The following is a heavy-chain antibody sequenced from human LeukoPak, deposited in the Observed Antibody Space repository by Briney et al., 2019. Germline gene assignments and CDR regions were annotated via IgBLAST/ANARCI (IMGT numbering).Heavy chain of an antibody. CDR3: AREYLYSSGWRDAFDI. J-gene: IGHJ3*02. V-gene: IGHV3-53*01. Sequence: PGGSLRLSCAAPGFTVSSNYMSWVRQAPGKGLEWVSVIYSGGSTYYADSVKGRFTISRDNSKNTLYLQMNSLRAEDTAVYYCAREYLYSSGWRDAFDIWGQGTMVTVSS. D-gene: IGHD6-19*01. CDR1: GFTVSSNY. CDR2: IYSGGST.